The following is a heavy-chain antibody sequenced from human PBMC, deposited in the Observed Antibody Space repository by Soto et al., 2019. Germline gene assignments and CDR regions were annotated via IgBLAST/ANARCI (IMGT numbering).Heavy chain of an antibody. D-gene: IGHD5-12*01. V-gene: IGHV4-30-4*01. J-gene: IGHJ4*02. CDR1: GGSISSGDYY. CDR2: IYYSGST. Sequence: PSETLSLTCPVSGGSISSGDYYWSWIRQPPGKGLEWIGYIYYSGSTYYNPSLKSRVTISVDTSKNQFSLKLSSVTAADTAVYYCARVDIVATRSDWGKGTLVTVSS. CDR3: ARVDIVATRSD.